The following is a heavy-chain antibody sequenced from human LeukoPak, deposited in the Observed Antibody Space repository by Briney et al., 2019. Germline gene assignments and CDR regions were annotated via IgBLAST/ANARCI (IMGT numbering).Heavy chain of an antibody. D-gene: IGHD3-10*01. CDR3: AKEGAYPIITYDS. CDR1: GFTFSSYW. CDR2: IKRDGNEK. V-gene: IGHV3-7*01. J-gene: IGHJ5*01. Sequence: GGSLTLSCAASGFTFSSYWMNWVRQAPGKGLEWVANIKRDGNEKNYVDSVKGRFSISRDNAKNSLYLQMDSLRAEDTAVYYCAKEGAYPIITYDSWGQGALVTVSS.